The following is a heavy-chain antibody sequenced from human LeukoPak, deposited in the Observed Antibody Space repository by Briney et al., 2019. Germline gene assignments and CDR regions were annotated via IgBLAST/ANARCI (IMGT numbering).Heavy chain of an antibody. J-gene: IGHJ4*02. CDR1: GGSISSYY. V-gene: IGHV4-59*08. CDR3: ARHGAYCGGDCYSGYFDY. D-gene: IGHD2-21*02. CDR2: IYHSGST. Sequence: SETLSLTCTVSGGSISSYYWSWIRQPPGKGLEWIGYIYHSGSTNYNPSLKSRVTISVDTSKNQFSLKLSSVTAADTAVYYCARHGAYCGGDCYSGYFDYWGQGTLVTVSS.